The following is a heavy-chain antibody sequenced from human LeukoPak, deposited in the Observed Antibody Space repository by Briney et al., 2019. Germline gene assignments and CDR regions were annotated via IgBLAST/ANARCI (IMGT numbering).Heavy chain of an antibody. CDR2: INHSGST. D-gene: IGHD3-3*01. V-gene: IGHV4-34*01. Sequence: KPSETLSLTCAVYGGSFSGYYWSWIRQPPGKGLEWIGEINHSGSTNYNPSLKSRVTISVDTSKNQFSLELSSVTAADTAVYYCARGRITIFGVVTRENDYWGQGTLVTVSS. J-gene: IGHJ4*02. CDR1: GGSFSGYY. CDR3: ARGRITIFGVVTRENDY.